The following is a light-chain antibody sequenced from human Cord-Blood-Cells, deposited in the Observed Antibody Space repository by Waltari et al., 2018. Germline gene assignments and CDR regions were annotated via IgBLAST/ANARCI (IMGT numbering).Light chain of an antibody. Sequence: DIVMTQSPDSLAVSLGERATINCKSSQRVLYSSNNKNYLAWYQQKPGQPPKLLIYRASTRESGVPDRFSGSGSGTDFTLTISSLQAEDVAVYYCQQYYSTPTWTFGQGTKVEIK. CDR1: QRVLYSSNNKNY. CDR3: QQYYSTPTWT. V-gene: IGKV4-1*01. J-gene: IGKJ1*01. CDR2: RAS.